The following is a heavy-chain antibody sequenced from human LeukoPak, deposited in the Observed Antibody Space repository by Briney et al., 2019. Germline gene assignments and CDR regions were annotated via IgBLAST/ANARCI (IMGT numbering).Heavy chain of an antibody. V-gene: IGHV4-59*01. D-gene: IGHD6-13*01. J-gene: IGHJ6*02. Sequence: LETLSLTCTVSGGSINSYYWSWIRQPPGKGLEWVGYIYYSGNTNYNPSLKSRVTISVDTSKKQFSLKLSLVTAADTAVYYCARNGAAAGNYCYYGMDVWGQGTTLTVSS. CDR3: ARNGAAAGNYCYYGMDV. CDR2: IYYSGNT. CDR1: GGSINSYY.